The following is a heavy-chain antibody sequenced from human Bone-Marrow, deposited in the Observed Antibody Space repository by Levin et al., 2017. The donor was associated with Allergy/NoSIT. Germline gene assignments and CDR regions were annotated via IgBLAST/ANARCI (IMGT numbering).Heavy chain of an antibody. CDR3: ASGGGWNNHGYTLDY. Sequence: GKGLEWFSFLSSSFPPPSSAASVKGRFTFSRDNSKNTLDLQMNSLRTEDTAVYFCASGGGWNNHGYTLDYWGQGTLVTVSS. CDR2: LSSSFPPP. V-gene: IGHV3-30*04. D-gene: IGHD1/OR15-1a*01. J-gene: IGHJ4*02.